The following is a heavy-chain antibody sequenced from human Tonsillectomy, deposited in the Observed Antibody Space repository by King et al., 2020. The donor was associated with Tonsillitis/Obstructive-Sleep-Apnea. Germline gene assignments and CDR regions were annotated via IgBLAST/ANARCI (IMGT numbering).Heavy chain of an antibody. CDR2: IYPDDSDT. V-gene: IGHV5-51*03. D-gene: IGHD4-17*01. CDR1: GYSFTNYW. J-gene: IGHJ6*02. Sequence: VQLVESGAEVKKPGESLKISCTGSGYSFTNYWIGWVRQMPGKGLEWMGIIYPDDSDTRYSPSFQGLVTISADKSISTTYLHWSSLKASDTAMYYCARLNTGDYDPEENYYGLDVWGQGTPVTVSS. CDR3: ARLNTGDYDPEENYYGLDV.